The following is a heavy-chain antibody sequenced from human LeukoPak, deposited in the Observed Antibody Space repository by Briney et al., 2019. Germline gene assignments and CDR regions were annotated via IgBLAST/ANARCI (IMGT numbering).Heavy chain of an antibody. V-gene: IGHV3-15*01. CDR1: GFTFRNVW. D-gene: IGHD2-8*01. Sequence: GGSLRLSCAASGFTFRNVWMSWVRQAPVKGLEWVGRIKSKSDGGTTDYAAPVKGRFTISRDDSKNMLYLQMNSLKIEDTAVYYCTGRANGYWGRGTLVTVSS. CDR3: TGRANGY. J-gene: IGHJ4*02. CDR2: IKSKSDGGTT.